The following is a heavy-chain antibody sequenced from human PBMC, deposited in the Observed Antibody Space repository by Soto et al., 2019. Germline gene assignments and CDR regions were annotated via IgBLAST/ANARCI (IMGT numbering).Heavy chain of an antibody. CDR2: IHYSGST. CDR3: ARERLSGIAAPRGIDP. D-gene: IGHD6-13*01. V-gene: IGHV4-39*07. CDR1: GDSIGTTHSY. Sequence: SETLSLTCTVSGDSIGTTHSYWAWIRQSPGKGLEWIGNIHYSGSTYYMPSLRSRVTLSVDTSKNQFSLKLTSVTTADTAVYYCARERLSGIAAPRGIDPWGQGILVTVSS. J-gene: IGHJ5*02.